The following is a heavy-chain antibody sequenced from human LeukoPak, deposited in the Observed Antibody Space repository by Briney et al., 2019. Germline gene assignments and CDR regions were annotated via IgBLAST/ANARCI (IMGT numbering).Heavy chain of an antibody. Sequence: GGSLRLSCAASGFTFSSSSINWVRQAPGKGLEWVSYISSGSTYIYYADSVKDRFTISRDNAKNSLYLQMNNLRVEDTAVYYCAKEMKPWMHFDYWGQGTLVTVSS. CDR3: AKEMKPWMHFDY. V-gene: IGHV3-21*01. D-gene: IGHD5-12*01. CDR1: GFTFSSSS. J-gene: IGHJ4*02. CDR2: ISSGSTYI.